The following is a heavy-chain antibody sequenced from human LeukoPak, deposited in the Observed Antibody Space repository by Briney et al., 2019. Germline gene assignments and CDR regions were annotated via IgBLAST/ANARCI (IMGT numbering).Heavy chain of an antibody. CDR1: GYSFTSYW. D-gene: IGHD6-13*01. V-gene: IGHV5-10-1*01. CDR3: ASGEGYSSSWYDFDY. CDR2: IDPSDSYT. J-gene: IGHJ4*02. Sequence: GESLKISCKGPGYSFTSYWISWVRQMPGKGLEWMGRIDPSDSYTNYSPSFQGHVTISADKSISTAYLQWSSLKASDTAMYYCASGEGYSSSWYDFDYWGQGTLVTVSS.